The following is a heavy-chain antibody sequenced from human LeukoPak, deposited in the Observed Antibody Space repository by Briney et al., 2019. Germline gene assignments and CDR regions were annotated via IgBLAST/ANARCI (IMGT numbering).Heavy chain of an antibody. D-gene: IGHD3-22*01. J-gene: IGHJ5*02. V-gene: IGHV4-34*01. CDR2: INHSGST. CDR3: ARADNSSGHRDWFDP. Sequence: SETLSLTCAVYGGSSSGYYWSWLRQPPGKGLEWIGEINHSGSTNYNPSLKSRVTISVDTSKNQFSLKLSSVTAADTAVYYCARADNSSGHRDWFDPWGQGTLVTVSS. CDR1: GGSSSGYY.